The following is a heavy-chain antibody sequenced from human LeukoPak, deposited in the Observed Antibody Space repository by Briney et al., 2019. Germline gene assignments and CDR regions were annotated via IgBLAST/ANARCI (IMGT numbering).Heavy chain of an antibody. CDR3: AKTDRPFSNGCDY. V-gene: IGHV1-69*02. Sequence: SVKVSCKASGGTFTTSPVSWVRQAPGQGLEWMGRIIPIFGNSNHAHKFQGRGTITADKSTTTVFMELSGLRFEDTAVYYCAKTDRPFSNGCDYWGQGTLVTVSS. D-gene: IGHD6-19*01. J-gene: IGHJ4*02. CDR2: IIPIFGNS. CDR1: GGTFTTSP.